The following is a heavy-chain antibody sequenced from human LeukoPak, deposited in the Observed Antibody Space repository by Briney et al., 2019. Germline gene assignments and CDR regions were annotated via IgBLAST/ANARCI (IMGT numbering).Heavy chain of an antibody. CDR3: ATTRRVLDAFDI. J-gene: IGHJ3*02. CDR1: GYSISSGYY. V-gene: IGHV4-38-2*01. D-gene: IGHD2-15*01. CDR2: IYHSGST. Sequence: KPSETLSLTCAVSGYSISSGYYWGWIRQPPGKGLEWIGSIYHSGSTYYNPSLKSRVTISVDTSKNQFSLKLSSVTAADTAVYYCATTRRVLDAFDIWGQGTMVTVSS.